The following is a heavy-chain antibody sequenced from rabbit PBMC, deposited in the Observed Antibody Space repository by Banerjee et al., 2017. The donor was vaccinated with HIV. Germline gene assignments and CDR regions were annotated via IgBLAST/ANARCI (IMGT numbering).Heavy chain of an antibody. V-gene: IGHV1S45*01. CDR1: GFSFSNKCV. J-gene: IGHJ4*01. D-gene: IGHD4-1*01. Sequence: QEQLVESGGGLVKPGASLTLTCTASGFSFSNKCVMCWVRQAPGKGLEWIGCINTSSGNTVYASWAKGRFTISKTSSTTVTLQMTSLTAADTATYFCARDLAGAIGWNFVLWGPGTLVTVS. CDR3: ARDLAGAIGWNFVL. CDR2: INTSSGNT.